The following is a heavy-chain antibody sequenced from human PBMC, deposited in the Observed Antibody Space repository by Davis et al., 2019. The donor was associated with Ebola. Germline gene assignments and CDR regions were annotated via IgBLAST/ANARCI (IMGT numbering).Heavy chain of an antibody. V-gene: IGHV1-69*10. D-gene: IGHD6-6*01. Sequence: SVKVSCKASGGTFSSYAISWVRQAPGQGLEWMGGIIPILGIANYAQKFQGRVTITADESTSTAYMELSSLRSEDTAVYYCARGQLAGSDMDVWGKGTTVTVSS. CDR3: ARGQLAGSDMDV. J-gene: IGHJ6*03. CDR2: IIPILGIA. CDR1: GGTFSSYA.